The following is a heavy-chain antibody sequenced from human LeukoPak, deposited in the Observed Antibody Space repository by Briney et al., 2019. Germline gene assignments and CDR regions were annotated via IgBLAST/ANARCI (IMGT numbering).Heavy chain of an antibody. CDR2: IYYSGST. V-gene: IGHV4-59*01. CDR1: GGSISSYY. D-gene: IGHD1-26*01. CDR3: AREMIVGPTFDI. J-gene: IGHJ3*02. Sequence: PSETLSLTCTVSGGSISSYYWSWIRQPPGKGLEWIGYIYYSGSTNYNPSLKSRVTISVDTSKNQFSLKLSSVTAADTAVYYCAREMIVGPTFDIWGQGTMATVSS.